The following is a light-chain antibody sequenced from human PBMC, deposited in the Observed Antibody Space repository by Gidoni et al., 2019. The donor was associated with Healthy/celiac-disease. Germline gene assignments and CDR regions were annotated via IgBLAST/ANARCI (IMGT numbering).Light chain of an antibody. CDR1: QSVLYSSTNKNY. J-gene: IGKJ4*01. Sequence: DIVMTQSPDSLSVSLGERATINCKSSQSVLYSSTNKNYLAWYQQKPGQPPKLLIYWASTRESGVPDRFSGSGSGTDFTLTISSLQAEDVAVYYCQQYYSTPLTFGGXTKVEIK. CDR2: WAS. V-gene: IGKV4-1*01. CDR3: QQYYSTPLT.